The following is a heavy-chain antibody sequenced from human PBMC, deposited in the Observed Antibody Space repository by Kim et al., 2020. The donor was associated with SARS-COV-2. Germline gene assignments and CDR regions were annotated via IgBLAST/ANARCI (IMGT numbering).Heavy chain of an antibody. CDR1: GYSFTSYW. V-gene: IGHV5-10-1*01. Sequence: GESLKISCKGSGYSFTSYWISWVRQMPGKGLEWMGRIDPSDSYTNYSPSFQGHVTISADKSISTAYLQWSSLKASDTAMYYCARPPKYDSSGYYSSPWGQGTLVTVSS. CDR2: IDPSDSYT. D-gene: IGHD3-22*01. CDR3: ARPPKYDSSGYYSSP. J-gene: IGHJ5*02.